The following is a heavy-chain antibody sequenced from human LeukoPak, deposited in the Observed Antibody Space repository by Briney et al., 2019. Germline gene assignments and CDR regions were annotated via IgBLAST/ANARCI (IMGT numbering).Heavy chain of an antibody. CDR1: GYTFTSYY. D-gene: IGHD2-2*01. V-gene: IGHV1-46*01. J-gene: IGHJ6*03. CDR3: ARDYCSSTSCSENYYYMDV. CDR2: ININGGST. Sequence: ASVKVSFKSSGYTFTSYYIHWVREAPGQGKEWVGIININGGSTSYAQKFQGRVTMTRYMSTSTVYMELSSLRSEDTAVYYCARDYCSSTSCSENYYYMDVWGKGTTVTVSS.